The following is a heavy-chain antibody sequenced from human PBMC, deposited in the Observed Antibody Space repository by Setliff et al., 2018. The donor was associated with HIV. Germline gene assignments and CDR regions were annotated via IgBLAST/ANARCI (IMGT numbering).Heavy chain of an antibody. CDR1: GDSMSSDNYF. D-gene: IGHD3-9*01. Sequence: SETLSLTCTVSGDSMSSDNYFWVWVRQPPGKGLEWMGNIFHSGNTYYSPSLKSRVTMSLDTSMNQFSLKLTSVTAADTAVYYCARYKCINFACVGFDIWGQGTVVTVSS. V-gene: IGHV4-39*07. CDR2: IFHSGNT. J-gene: IGHJ3*02. CDR3: ARYKCINFACVGFDI.